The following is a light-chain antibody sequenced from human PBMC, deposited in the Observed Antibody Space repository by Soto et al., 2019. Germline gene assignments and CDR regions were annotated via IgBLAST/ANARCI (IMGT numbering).Light chain of an antibody. J-gene: IGKJ5*01. CDR2: GAS. CDR3: HQYNNWPPIT. CDR1: QSVSSN. V-gene: IGKV3-15*01. Sequence: EIVMTQSPATLSVSPGERATLSCRASQSVSSNLAWYQQKPGQAPRLLIYGASTRATGIAARFSGSGSGTEFTLTISSRQSEDFAVYYCHQYNNWPPITFGQGTRLEIK.